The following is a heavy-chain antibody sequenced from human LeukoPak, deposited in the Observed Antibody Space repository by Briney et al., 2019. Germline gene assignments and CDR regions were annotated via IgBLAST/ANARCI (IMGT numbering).Heavy chain of an antibody. J-gene: IGHJ4*02. CDR2: IYYSGST. CDR3: ARGRGWTVTTNYFDY. D-gene: IGHD4-17*01. CDR1: GGSISSYY. V-gene: IGHV4-59*01. Sequence: PSETLSLTCTASGGSISSYYWSWIRQPPGKGLEWIGYIYYSGSTNYNPSLKSRVTISVDTSKNQFSLKLSSVTAADTAVYYCARGRGWTVTTNYFDYWGQGTLVTVSS.